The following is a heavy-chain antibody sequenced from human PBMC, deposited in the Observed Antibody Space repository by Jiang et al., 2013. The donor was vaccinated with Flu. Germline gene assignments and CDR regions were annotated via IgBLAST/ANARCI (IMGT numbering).Heavy chain of an antibody. CDR3: ARRVDATSGSGAMDV. J-gene: IGHJ6*02. CDR2: ISDGVGAT. D-gene: IGHD1-26*01. Sequence: KGLEWVAAISDGVGATFHADSVKGRFTISRDNSKNTLYLQMNSLTADDTAVYYCARRVDATSGSGAMDVWGQGTTVIVSS. V-gene: IGHV3-23*01.